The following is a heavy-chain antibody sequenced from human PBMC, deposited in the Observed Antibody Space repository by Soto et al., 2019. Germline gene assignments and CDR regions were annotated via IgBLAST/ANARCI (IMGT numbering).Heavy chain of an antibody. V-gene: IGHV1-3*04. CDR3: ARADCSSTTCSLGFDP. J-gene: IGHJ5*02. CDR1: GYRFTSYT. Sequence: ASVKVSCKAFGYRFTSYTMHWVRQAPGQRLEWMGWINTGNGNAKYSQRFPGRVTISRDTSATTAYMELSSRRSEDTAVYYCARADCSSTTCSLGFDPWAQGTLVTVSS. D-gene: IGHD2-2*01. CDR2: INTGNGNA.